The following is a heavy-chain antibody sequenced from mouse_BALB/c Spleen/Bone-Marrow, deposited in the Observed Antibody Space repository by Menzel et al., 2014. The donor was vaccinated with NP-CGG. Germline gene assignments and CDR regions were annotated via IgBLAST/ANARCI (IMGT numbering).Heavy chain of an antibody. J-gene: IGHJ4*01. CDR2: IYPGISDT. Sequence: VQLQQSGTVLARPGASVKMSRKASGYTFTSHWMHWVKQRPGQGLEWIGAIYPGISDTSYNQKFKGKAKLTAVTSTTTAYMDLSSLTNEDSAVYYCTRSGNAMDYWGQGTSVTVSS. CDR1: GYTFTSHW. CDR3: TRSGNAMDY. D-gene: IGHD1-1*02. V-gene: IGHV1-5*01.